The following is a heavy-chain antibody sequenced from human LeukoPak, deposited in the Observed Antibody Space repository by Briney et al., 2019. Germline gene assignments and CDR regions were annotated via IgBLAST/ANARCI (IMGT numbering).Heavy chain of an antibody. D-gene: IGHD5-12*01. CDR1: GDSINGHH. CDR3: ARDTYDYYFDP. J-gene: IGHJ5*02. V-gene: IGHV4-59*11. Sequence: SETLSLTCTVSGDSINGHHWNWIRQPPGKGLEWIGYMYYSGSTKYNPSLKSRVAISIDTSKNQFSLKLSSVTAADTAVYYCARDTYDYYFDPWGQGTLVTVSS. CDR2: MYYSGST.